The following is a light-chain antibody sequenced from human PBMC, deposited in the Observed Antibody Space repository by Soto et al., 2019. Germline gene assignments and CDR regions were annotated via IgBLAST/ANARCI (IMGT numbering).Light chain of an antibody. CDR2: KAS. CDR3: QQYYSYSRT. CDR1: QTISSW. J-gene: IGKJ1*01. Sequence: DIQMTQSPSTLSGSVGSRVTITCRASQTISSWLAWYQQKPGKAPKLLIYKASTLKSGVPSRFSGSGSGTESTLTISSLQPDDLATYYCQQYYSYSRTFGQGTKVDI. V-gene: IGKV1-5*03.